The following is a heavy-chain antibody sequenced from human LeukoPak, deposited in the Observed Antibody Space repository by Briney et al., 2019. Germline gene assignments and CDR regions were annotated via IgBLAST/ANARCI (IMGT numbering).Heavy chain of an antibody. D-gene: IGHD3-22*01. V-gene: IGHV1-2*02. CDR1: GYTFTGYY. J-gene: IGHJ4*02. CDR3: AREYYHSSGYYYGY. CDR2: INPNSGGT. Sequence: GASVKVSCEASGYTFTGYYMHWVRQAPGQALEWMGWINPNSGGTNYEQTCQGRVTMTRDTSISTAYMELSRLRSEDTAVYYCAREYYHSSGYYYGYWGQGTLVTVSS.